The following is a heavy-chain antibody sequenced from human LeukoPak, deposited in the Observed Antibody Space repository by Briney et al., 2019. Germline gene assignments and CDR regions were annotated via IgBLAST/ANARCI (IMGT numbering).Heavy chain of an antibody. Sequence: GGSLRLSCAASGFTFRTYTMNWVRQAPGKGLEWASSISRSSSYIYYADSGRGRFTISRDDARNSLYLLLNNLRAEDTAVYYCARDQGSGWSDFDYWGQGILVTVSS. CDR1: GFTFRTYT. J-gene: IGHJ4*02. D-gene: IGHD6-19*01. CDR2: ISRSSSYI. CDR3: ARDQGSGWSDFDY. V-gene: IGHV3-21*01.